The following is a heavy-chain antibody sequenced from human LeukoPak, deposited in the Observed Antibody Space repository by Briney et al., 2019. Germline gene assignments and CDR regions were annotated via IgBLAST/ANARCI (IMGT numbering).Heavy chain of an antibody. CDR1: GGSISSGSYY. V-gene: IGHV4-39*01. CDR2: LYYSGST. J-gene: IGHJ5*02. CDR3: ARHERSSISLVRGVKPKKWFDP. Sequence: NASQTLSLTCTVSGGSISSGSYYWSWIRQPAGKGLEWIGSLYYSGSTYYNPSLKSRVTISVDTSKNQFSLKLSSVTAADTAVYYCARHERSSISLVRGVKPKKWFDPWGQGTLVTVSS. D-gene: IGHD3-10*01.